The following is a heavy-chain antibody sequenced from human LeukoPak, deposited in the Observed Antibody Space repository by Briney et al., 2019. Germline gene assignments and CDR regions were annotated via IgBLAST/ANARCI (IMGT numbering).Heavy chain of an antibody. V-gene: IGHV6-1*01. CDR1: GDSVSSSTAA. Sequence: SQTLSLTCALSGDSVSSSTAAWNWIRQSPSRGLEWLGRTYYRSKWYSDFAEYVKSRITIDPDTSKNQFSLQLNSVTPDDTAVYFCARGQTGSGRIFDYWGQGTLVTVSS. D-gene: IGHD2-15*01. CDR3: ARGQTGSGRIFDY. J-gene: IGHJ4*02. CDR2: TYYRSKWYS.